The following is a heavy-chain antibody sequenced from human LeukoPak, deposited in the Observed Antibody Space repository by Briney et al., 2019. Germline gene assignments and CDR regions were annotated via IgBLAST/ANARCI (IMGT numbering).Heavy chain of an antibody. CDR2: INHSGST. CDR1: GFTFSNAW. J-gene: IGHJ5*02. D-gene: IGHD2-2*02. V-gene: IGHV4-34*01. Sequence: PGGSLRLSCAASGFTFSNAWMSWVRQAPGKGLEWIGEINHSGSTNYNPSLKSRVTISVDTSKNQFSLKLSSVTAADTAVYYCARRVVPAAIRDWFDPWGQGTLVTVSS. CDR3: ARRVVPAAIRDWFDP.